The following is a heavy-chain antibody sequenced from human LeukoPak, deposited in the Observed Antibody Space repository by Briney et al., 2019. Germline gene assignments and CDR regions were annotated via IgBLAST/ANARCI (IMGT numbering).Heavy chain of an antibody. Sequence: SETLSLTCAVYSGSFSGYYWSWIRQTPGKGPEWIGEINHSGSTNYNPSLKSRVTISIDTSKSEFSLILSSVTAADTAVYYCANHNGSGKNWFDPWGQGTLVTVSS. CDR2: INHSGST. CDR3: ANHNGSGKNWFDP. CDR1: SGSFSGYY. V-gene: IGHV4-34*01. D-gene: IGHD3-10*01. J-gene: IGHJ5*02.